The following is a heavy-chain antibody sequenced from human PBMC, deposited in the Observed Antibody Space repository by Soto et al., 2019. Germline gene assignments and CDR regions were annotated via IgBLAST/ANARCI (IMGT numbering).Heavy chain of an antibody. V-gene: IGHV5-51*01. J-gene: IGHJ3*02. CDR2: IYPGDSDT. CDR3: ARHKGIALAGVLVAAFDI. CDR1: GYSFTSYW. D-gene: IGHD6-19*01. Sequence: PGESLKISCKGSGYSFTSYWIGWVRQMPGKGLEWMGIIYPGDSDTRYSPSFQGQVTISADKSITTAYLQWSSLKVSDTAMYYCARHKGIALAGVLVAAFDIWGQGTMVTVSS.